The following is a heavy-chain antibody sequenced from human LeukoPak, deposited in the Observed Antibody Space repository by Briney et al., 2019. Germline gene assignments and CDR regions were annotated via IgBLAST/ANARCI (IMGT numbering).Heavy chain of an antibody. V-gene: IGHV3-53*01. CDR3: ARGGSYLSAFDI. D-gene: IGHD1-26*01. Sequence: TGGSLRLSCAASGFTVSTNYMSWVRQAPGKGLEWVSEIYSGGSTYYAASVKGRFSISRDNSKNTLYLQMNSLRAEDTAVYYCARGGSYLSAFDIWGQGTMVTVSS. CDR2: IYSGGST. CDR1: GFTVSTNY. J-gene: IGHJ3*02.